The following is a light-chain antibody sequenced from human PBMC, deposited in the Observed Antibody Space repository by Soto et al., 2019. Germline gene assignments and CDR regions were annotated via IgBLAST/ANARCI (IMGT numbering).Light chain of an antibody. CDR3: QAWDSRLMI. CDR1: KVGDKY. CDR2: QDS. V-gene: IGLV3-1*01. Sequence: SYELTQPPSVSVSPGQTASITCSGDKVGDKYACWYQQKPGQSPVLVIYQDSKRPSGIPERFSGSNSGNTATLTISGTQAMDEADYYCQAWDSRLMIFGGGTQLTVL. J-gene: IGLJ2*01.